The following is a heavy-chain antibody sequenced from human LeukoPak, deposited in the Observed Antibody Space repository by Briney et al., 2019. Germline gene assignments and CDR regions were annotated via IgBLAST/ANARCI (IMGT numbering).Heavy chain of an antibody. J-gene: IGHJ4*02. D-gene: IGHD5-18*01. CDR3: ARDGHGTAMVTGFGY. CDR1: GYTFTSYG. V-gene: IGHV1-69*13. CDR2: IIPIFGTA. Sequence: GASVKVSCKASGYTFTSYGISWVRQAPGQGLEWMGGIIPIFGTANYAQKFQGRVTITADESTSTAYMELSSLRSEDTAVYCCARDGHGTAMVTGFGYWGQGTLVTVSS.